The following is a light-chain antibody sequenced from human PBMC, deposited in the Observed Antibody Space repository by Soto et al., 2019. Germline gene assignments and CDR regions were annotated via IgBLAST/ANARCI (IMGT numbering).Light chain of an antibody. Sequence: EILLTQSPATLSVSPGETATLSCRASQNVLSDLAWYQQKPGQAPRLLVYGATTRATDAPAKFRGRGSGTEFSLTISSLQSEDFAVYYCHQSVVSRWTFGQGTKVEVK. CDR2: GAT. V-gene: IGKV3-15*01. CDR3: HQSVVSRWT. CDR1: QNVLSD. J-gene: IGKJ1*01.